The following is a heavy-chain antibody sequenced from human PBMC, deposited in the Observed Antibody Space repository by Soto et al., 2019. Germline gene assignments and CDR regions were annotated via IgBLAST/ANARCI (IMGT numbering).Heavy chain of an antibody. J-gene: IGHJ4*02. CDR3: ASRVLDFDY. D-gene: IGHD3-3*02. Sequence: PSETLSLTCGVSDYSISSGYYWGWIRQPPGKGLEWIGNIYHSGSTHYNPALKSRVTISVDTSKNQFSLKLKSVTAADTAVYYCASRVLDFDYWGQGTLVTVSS. CDR1: DYSISSGYY. V-gene: IGHV4-38-2*01. CDR2: IYHSGST.